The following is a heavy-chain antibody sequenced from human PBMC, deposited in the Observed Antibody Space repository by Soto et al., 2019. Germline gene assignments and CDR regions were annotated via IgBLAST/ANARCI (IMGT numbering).Heavy chain of an antibody. CDR1: GYTFTGYA. CDR2: INAGNGNT. J-gene: IGHJ4*02. D-gene: IGHD6-19*01. Sequence: ASVKVSCKASGYTFTGYAMHWVRQAPGQRLEWMGWINAGNGNTKYSQKFQGRVTITRDTSASTAYMELSSLRSEDTAVYYCARGGIAVAGANVYWGQGTLVTVSS. V-gene: IGHV1-3*01. CDR3: ARGGIAVAGANVY.